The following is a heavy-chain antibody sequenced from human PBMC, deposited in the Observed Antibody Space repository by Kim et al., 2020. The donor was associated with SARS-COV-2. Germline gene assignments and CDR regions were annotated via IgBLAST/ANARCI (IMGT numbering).Heavy chain of an antibody. CDR2: INAGNGNT. V-gene: IGHV1-3*01. D-gene: IGHD3-10*01. Sequence: ASVKVSCKASGYTFTSYAMHWVRQAPGQRLEWMGWINAGNGNTKYSQKFQGRVTITRDTSASTAYMELSSLRSEDTAVYYCARDLNYYGSGSYYIPSDSFDYWGQGTLVTVSS. CDR1: GYTFTSYA. J-gene: IGHJ4*02. CDR3: ARDLNYYGSGSYYIPSDSFDY.